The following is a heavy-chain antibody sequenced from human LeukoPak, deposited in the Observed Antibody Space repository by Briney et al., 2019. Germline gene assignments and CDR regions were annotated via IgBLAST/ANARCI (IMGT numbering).Heavy chain of an antibody. CDR2: ISSSSSYI. D-gene: IGHD2-2*01. Sequence: PGGSLRLSCAASGFTFSSYSMNWVRQAPGKGLEWVSSISSSSSYIYYADSVKGRFTISRDNAKNSLYLQMNSLRAEDTAVYYCARDGWISKREKYCSSTSCSNWGQGTLVTVSS. CDR3: ARDGWISKREKYCSSTSCSN. CDR1: GFTFSSYS. V-gene: IGHV3-21*01. J-gene: IGHJ4*02.